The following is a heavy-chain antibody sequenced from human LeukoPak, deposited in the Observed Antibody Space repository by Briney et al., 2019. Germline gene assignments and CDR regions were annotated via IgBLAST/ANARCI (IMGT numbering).Heavy chain of an antibody. J-gene: IGHJ4*02. CDR1: GFTLRGYA. Sequence: GGSLRLSCAASGFTLRGYAMTWVRQAPGKGLEWISAIDISGDTTSYADSVKGRFTISRDNSKNTPYLQMSSLRAEDTAVYYCAREIRPNDYWGQGTLVTVSS. CDR2: IDISGDTT. D-gene: IGHD3-3*02. V-gene: IGHV3-23*01. CDR3: AREIRPNDY.